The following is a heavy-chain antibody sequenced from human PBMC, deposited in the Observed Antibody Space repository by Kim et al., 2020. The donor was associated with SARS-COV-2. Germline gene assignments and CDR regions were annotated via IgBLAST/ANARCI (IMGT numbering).Heavy chain of an antibody. D-gene: IGHD3-16*02. J-gene: IGHJ5*02. Sequence: SETLSLTCAVSGGSISSGGYSWSWIRQPPGKGLEWIGYIYHSGSTYYNPSLKSRVTISVDRSKNQFSLKLSSVTAAATAVYYCARGVYDYIWGSYRYCWFDPWGQGTLVTVSS. CDR1: GGSISSGGYS. V-gene: IGHV4-30-2*01. CDR2: IYHSGST. CDR3: ARGVYDYIWGSYRYCWFDP.